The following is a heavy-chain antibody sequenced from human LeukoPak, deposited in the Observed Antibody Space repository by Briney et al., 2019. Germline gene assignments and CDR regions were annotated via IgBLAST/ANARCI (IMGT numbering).Heavy chain of an antibody. J-gene: IGHJ5*02. V-gene: IGHV3-23*01. CDR2: ICGSGGST. Sequence: GGSLRLSCAASGFTFSSYAMSWVRQAPGGGLEWVSAICGSGGSTYYADSVKGRFTISRDNSKNTLYLQMNSLRAEDTAVYYCAKDYDTGRGNGAARSPVPNWFDPWGQGTLVTVSS. CDR1: GFTFSSYA. CDR3: AKDYDTGRGNGAARSPVPNWFDP. D-gene: IGHD6-6*01.